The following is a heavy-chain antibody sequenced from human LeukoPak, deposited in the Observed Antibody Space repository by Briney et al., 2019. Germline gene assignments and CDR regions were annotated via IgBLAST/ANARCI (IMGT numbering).Heavy chain of an antibody. CDR3: ARHASRLANSPGGY. CDR1: GDSISSSY. CDR2: IYYSGST. V-gene: IGHV4-59*08. D-gene: IGHD2/OR15-2a*01. J-gene: IGHJ4*02. Sequence: SETLSLTCTVSGDSISSSYWSWIRQPPGKGLEWIGYIYYSGSTNYNPSLKSRVTISLDTSKNQFSLKVSSVTAADTAVYYCARHASRLANSPGGYWGQGTLVTVSS.